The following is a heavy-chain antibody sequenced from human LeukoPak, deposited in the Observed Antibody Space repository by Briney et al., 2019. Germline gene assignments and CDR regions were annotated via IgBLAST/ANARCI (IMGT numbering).Heavy chain of an antibody. CDR3: ARDPVYYYDSSGHFDY. J-gene: IGHJ4*02. D-gene: IGHD3-22*01. V-gene: IGHV3-23*01. CDR1: GFTFSSYG. CDR2: MSGSGGRT. Sequence: GGSLRLSCAASGFTFSSYGMSWVRQAPGKGLEWVSAMSGSGGRTYYADSVKGRFTISRDNSKNTLYLQMNSLRAEDTAVYYCARDPVYYYDSSGHFDYWGQGTLATVSS.